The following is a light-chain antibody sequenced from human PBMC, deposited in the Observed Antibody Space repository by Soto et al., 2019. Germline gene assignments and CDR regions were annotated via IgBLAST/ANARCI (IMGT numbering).Light chain of an antibody. CDR3: QQRSNWPPIT. V-gene: IGKV3-11*01. CDR1: QSVGTY. CDR2: DAS. J-gene: IGKJ5*01. Sequence: EIVLTQFPGTLSLSPGERATLSCRSSQSVGTYLAWYQQKPGQAPRLLIYDASNRVTGIPARFRGSGSGTDFTLTISSLEPEDFAVYYCQQRSNWPPITFGQGTRLEIK.